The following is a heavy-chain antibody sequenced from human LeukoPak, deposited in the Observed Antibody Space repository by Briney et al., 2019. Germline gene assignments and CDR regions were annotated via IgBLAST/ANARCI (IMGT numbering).Heavy chain of an antibody. D-gene: IGHD2-2*01. V-gene: IGHV3-11*01. CDR2: IGGSGGDI. Sequence: KPGGSLRLSCAASGFAFSDCYMTWIRQAPGKGLEYISYIGGSGGDITYADSVRGRFTVSRDNAKNSLYLQMNSLRVEDTAVYYCARYARELDYWGQGSLVNVSS. J-gene: IGHJ4*02. CDR1: GFAFSDCY. CDR3: ARYARELDY.